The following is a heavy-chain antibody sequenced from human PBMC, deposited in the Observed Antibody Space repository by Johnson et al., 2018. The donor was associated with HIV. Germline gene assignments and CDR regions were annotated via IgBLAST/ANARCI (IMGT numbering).Heavy chain of an antibody. CDR3: ARENQGYSYRAFDI. D-gene: IGHD5-18*01. CDR1: GFTFNTYV. Sequence: VQLVESGGGLVQRGGSLRLSCAASGFTFNTYVMNWVRQAPGKGLEWVSLIAASGDSTYYADSVRGRFTISRDNSKNTLYLHMNSLIAEDTAVYYCARENQGYSYRAFDIWGQGTMVTVSS. J-gene: IGHJ3*02. CDR2: IAASGDST. V-gene: IGHV3-23*04.